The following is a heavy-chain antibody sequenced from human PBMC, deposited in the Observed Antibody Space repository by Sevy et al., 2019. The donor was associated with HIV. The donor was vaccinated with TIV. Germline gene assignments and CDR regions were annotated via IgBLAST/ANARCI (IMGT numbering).Heavy chain of an antibody. CDR2: IGGTTSTI. Sequence: GGSLRLSCAASGFSFSISGMNWVRQAPGKGLEWVSYIGGTTSTIYYADSVKGRFTISRDNAKNSLYLQMNSLRDEDTAVYDCAVPKGAGTTTVFDYWGQGTLVTVSS. V-gene: IGHV3-48*02. D-gene: IGHD1-1*01. J-gene: IGHJ4*02. CDR3: AVPKGAGTTTVFDY. CDR1: GFSFSISG.